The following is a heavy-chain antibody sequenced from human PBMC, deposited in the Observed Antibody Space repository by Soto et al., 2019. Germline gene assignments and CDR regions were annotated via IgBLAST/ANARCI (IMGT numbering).Heavy chain of an antibody. V-gene: IGHV2-5*02. CDR2: IYWDDDK. Sequence: GSGPTLVNPTQTLTLTCTFSGFSLTTSGVAVGWIRQPPGKALEWLALIYWDDDKRYSPSLKSRLTITKDTSKSQVVLTMTNMDPVNTATYFCAADIAGAGRGSFAYGGQETLATVP. D-gene: IGHD6-19*01. J-gene: IGHJ4*02. CDR1: GFSLTTSGVA. CDR3: AADIAGAGRGSFAY.